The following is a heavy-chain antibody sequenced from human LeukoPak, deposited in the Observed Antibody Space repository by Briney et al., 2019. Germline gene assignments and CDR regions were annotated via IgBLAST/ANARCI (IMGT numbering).Heavy chain of an antibody. CDR1: GFTFGTYG. J-gene: IGHJ4*02. V-gene: IGHV3-48*01. Sequence: GGSLRLSCASSGFTFGTYGMNWVRQAPEKGLEGVSYISSRSDSENYADSVKGRFTISRDNIRNLLYLQMNSLRAEDTAVYFCARDSTRILGLFDYWGQGTLVTISS. CDR2: ISSRSDSE. D-gene: IGHD2/OR15-2a*01. CDR3: ARDSTRILGLFDY.